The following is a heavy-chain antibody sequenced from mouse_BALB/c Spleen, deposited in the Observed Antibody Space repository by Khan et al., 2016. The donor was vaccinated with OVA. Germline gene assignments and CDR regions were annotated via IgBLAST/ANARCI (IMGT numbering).Heavy chain of an antibody. V-gene: IGHV1-77*01. CDR2: IYPGSGNT. CDR1: GYTFTDYY. D-gene: IGHD2-2*01. J-gene: IGHJ3*01. Sequence: QVQLQQSGAELARPGASVKLSCKASGYTFTDYYINWVKQRTGQGPEWIGEIYPGSGNTYYHEKFKGKATLTADKSSSTAFMPLSSLTSEDSAVYFCARSGIGSVAYWGQGTLVTVSA. CDR3: ARSGIGSVAY.